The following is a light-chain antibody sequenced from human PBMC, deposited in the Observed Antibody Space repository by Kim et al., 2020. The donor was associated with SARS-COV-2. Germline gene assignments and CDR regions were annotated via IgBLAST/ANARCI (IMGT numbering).Light chain of an antibody. J-gene: IGKJ2*01. CDR1: QGLVHSDGNIY. CDR3: MQGTLWPPYT. V-gene: IGKV2-30*02. CDR2: KVS. Sequence: DVVMTQSPLSLPVTLGQPASISCRSSQGLVHSDGNIYLNWFQQRPGQSPRRLIYKVSNRDSGVPDRFSGTGSGTDFTLKISRVEAEDVGIYYCMQGTLWPPYTFGQGTKLEI.